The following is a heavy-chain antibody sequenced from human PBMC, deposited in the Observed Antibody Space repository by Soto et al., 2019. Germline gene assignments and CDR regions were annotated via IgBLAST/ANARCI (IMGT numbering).Heavy chain of an antibody. V-gene: IGHV1-46*01. J-gene: IGHJ3*01. CDR1: GYTFTNYY. CDR3: ARAVWGLGL. Sequence: QVQLVQSGTEVKKPGASVKVACKTSGYTFTNYYMHWVRQAPGQGLEWMGIINPNGGATTDAQKFQGRFTMTRDTSTSTVYMELSRLRSEDTALYYCARAVWGLGLWGQGTMVTVSS. CDR2: INPNGGAT. D-gene: IGHD3-16*01.